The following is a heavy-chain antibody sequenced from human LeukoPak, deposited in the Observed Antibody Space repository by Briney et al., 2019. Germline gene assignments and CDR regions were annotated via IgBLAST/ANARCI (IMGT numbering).Heavy chain of an antibody. CDR3: ARDETYDYESNGYLDF. Sequence: PGGSLRLSCAASGFPFSSYWMSWVRQAPGKGLEWVANIRHDGSETYYVDSLGGRFTISRDNAKNLVYLQMSSLRAEDTAIYYCARDETYDYESNGYLDFWGQGTVVTVSS. J-gene: IGHJ4*02. CDR1: GFPFSSYW. D-gene: IGHD3-22*01. CDR2: IRHDGSET. V-gene: IGHV3-7*01.